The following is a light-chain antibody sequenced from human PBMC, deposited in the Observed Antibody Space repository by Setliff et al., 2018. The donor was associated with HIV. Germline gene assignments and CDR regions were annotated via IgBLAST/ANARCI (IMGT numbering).Light chain of an antibody. CDR2: AAS. J-gene: IGKJ4*01. CDR1: QGIRSW. CDR3: QQANSPTT. V-gene: IGKV1D-12*01. Sequence: DIQMTQSPSSVSASVGDRVTITCRASQGIRSWLAWYQQKPGKAPRLLIFAASTLQSGVPSRFSGSGSGTDFTLTISSLQPEDFATYYCQQANSPTTVGGGTKVDIK.